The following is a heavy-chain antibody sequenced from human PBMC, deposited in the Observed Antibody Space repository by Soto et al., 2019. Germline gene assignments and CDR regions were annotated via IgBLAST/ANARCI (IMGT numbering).Heavy chain of an antibody. CDR3: ASPSSPTYCSGGSCLYYYYYMDV. Sequence: GGSLRLSCAASGFTFSSYSMNRVRQAPGKGLEGVSSISSSSSYIYYADSVKGRFTISRDNAKNSLYLQMNSLRAEDTAVYYCASPSSPTYCSGGSCLYYYYYMDVWGKGTTVTVSS. J-gene: IGHJ6*03. D-gene: IGHD2-15*01. V-gene: IGHV3-21*01. CDR2: ISSSSSYI. CDR1: GFTFSSYS.